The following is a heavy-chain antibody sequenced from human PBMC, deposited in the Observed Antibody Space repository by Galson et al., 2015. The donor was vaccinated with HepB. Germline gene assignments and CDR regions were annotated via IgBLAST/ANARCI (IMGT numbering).Heavy chain of an antibody. CDR1: GFTFSNYA. D-gene: IGHD3-22*01. J-gene: IGHJ4*02. V-gene: IGHV3-23*01. CDR2: ISGSGVST. Sequence: SLRLSCAASGFTFSNYAMSWVRQAPGKGLEWVSAISGSGVSTYYADSAKGRFTISRDNSKNTLYLQMDSLRAEDTAVYYCAKATLFESSGYRYYFDYWGQGTLVTVSS. CDR3: AKATLFESSGYRYYFDY.